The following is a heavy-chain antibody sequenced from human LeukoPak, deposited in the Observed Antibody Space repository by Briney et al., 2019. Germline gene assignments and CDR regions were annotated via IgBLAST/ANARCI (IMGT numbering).Heavy chain of an antibody. J-gene: IGHJ4*02. Sequence: ASVKVSCKASGYTFTSYYMHWVRQAPGQGLEWMGIINPSGVGTSYAQKFQGRVTMTRDTSTSTVYMELSSLRSEDTAVYYCARDPRPSYDSSDYYYPGDYWGQGTLVTVSS. V-gene: IGHV1-46*01. CDR1: GYTFTSYY. D-gene: IGHD3-22*01. CDR2: INPSGVGT. CDR3: ARDPRPSYDSSDYYYPGDY.